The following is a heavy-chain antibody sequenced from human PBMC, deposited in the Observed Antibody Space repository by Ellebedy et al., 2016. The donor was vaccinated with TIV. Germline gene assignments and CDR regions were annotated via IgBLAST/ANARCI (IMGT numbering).Heavy chain of an antibody. Sequence: SETLSLXXAVYGGSFSGYYWSWIRQPPGKGLEWIGEINHSGSTNYNPSLKSRVTISVDTSKNQFSLKLSSVTAADTAVYYCARANWNYVERYFQHWGQGTLVTVSS. J-gene: IGHJ1*01. D-gene: IGHD1-7*01. CDR2: INHSGST. CDR1: GGSFSGYY. CDR3: ARANWNYVERYFQH. V-gene: IGHV4-34*01.